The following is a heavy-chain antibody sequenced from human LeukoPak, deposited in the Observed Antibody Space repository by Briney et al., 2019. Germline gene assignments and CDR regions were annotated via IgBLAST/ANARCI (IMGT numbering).Heavy chain of an antibody. D-gene: IGHD6-25*01. V-gene: IGHV4-59*11. Sequence: PSETLSLTCTVSGGSIGSHYWTWIRQPPGRGLEWIGYVRYSGSTDYNPSLKSRVTISLDTSNNQSSLRLNSVTAADTAVYYCARDRGSGLDYWGQGTLVTVSS. J-gene: IGHJ4*02. CDR3: ARDRGSGLDY. CDR1: GGSIGSHY. CDR2: VRYSGST.